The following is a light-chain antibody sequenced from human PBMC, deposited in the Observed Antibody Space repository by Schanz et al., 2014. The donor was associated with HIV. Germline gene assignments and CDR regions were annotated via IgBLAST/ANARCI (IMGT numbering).Light chain of an antibody. CDR3: SSYTTSGSLV. J-gene: IGLJ3*02. CDR2: DVN. CDR1: SSDIGGYNF. Sequence: QSVLTQPASVSGSPGQSITISCSGTSSDIGGYNFVSWYQQCPGKAPKLVIFDVNNRPAGISSRFSGSKSGNTASLTISGLQPEDECDYFCSSYTTSGSLVFGGGTKLTVL. V-gene: IGLV2-14*03.